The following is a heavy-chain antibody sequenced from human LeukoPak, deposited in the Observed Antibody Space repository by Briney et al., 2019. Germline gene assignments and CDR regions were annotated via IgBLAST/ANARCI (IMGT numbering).Heavy chain of an antibody. CDR2: ISSSGSTI. CDR1: GFTFSDYY. CDR3: AREGIAAAGNWFDP. V-gene: IGHV3-11*01. J-gene: IGHJ5*02. Sequence: GGSLRLSCAASGFTFSDYYMNWIRQAPGKGLEWISSISSSGSTIYYADSVKGRFTTSRDNAKNSLYLQMNSLRAEDTAVYYCAREGIAAAGNWFDPWGQGTLVTVSS. D-gene: IGHD6-13*01.